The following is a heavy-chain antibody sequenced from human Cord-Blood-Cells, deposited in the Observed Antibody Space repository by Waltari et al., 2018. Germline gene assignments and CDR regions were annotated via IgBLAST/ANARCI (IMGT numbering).Heavy chain of an antibody. Sequence: QITLKESGPTLVKPTQTLTLTCTFSGFSLSTSGVGVGWIRQPPGKALEWLALIYWEDDKRYSPSLKSRLTITKDTSKNQVVLTMTNMDPVDTATYYCAHRTASGVAFDIWGQGTMVTVSS. CDR2: IYWEDDK. CDR3: AHRTASGVAFDI. D-gene: IGHD6-13*01. J-gene: IGHJ3*02. CDR1: GFSLSTSGVG. V-gene: IGHV2-5*02.